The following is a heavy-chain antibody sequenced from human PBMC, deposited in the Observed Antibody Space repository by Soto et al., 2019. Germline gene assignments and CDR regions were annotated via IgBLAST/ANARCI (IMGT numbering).Heavy chain of an antibody. CDR3: AKDKWPRIGGSRAFDI. Sequence: GGSLRLSCAASGFTFDDYAMHWVRQAPGKGLEWVSGISWNSGSIGYADSVKGRFTISRDNAKNSLYLQMNSLRAEDTALYYCAKDKWPRIGGSRAFDIWGQGTMVTVSS. CDR1: GFTFDDYA. D-gene: IGHD5-12*01. V-gene: IGHV3-9*01. J-gene: IGHJ3*02. CDR2: ISWNSGSI.